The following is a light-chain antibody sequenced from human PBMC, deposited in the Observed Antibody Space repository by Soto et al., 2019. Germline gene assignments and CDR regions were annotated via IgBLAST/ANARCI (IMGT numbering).Light chain of an antibody. J-gene: IGKJ4*01. CDR1: RDITDY. CDR2: DAA. CDR3: HKIDNVPLT. V-gene: IGKV1-33*01. Sequence: DIQLTQSPSSVCTSEGDRVTMTQRASRDITDYLNWYKQKPGKAPNLLIYDAANLETGAPQRFSASGPGTDFTPPITTLKPEDIAPYYCHKIDNVPLTFGEGPKLNI.